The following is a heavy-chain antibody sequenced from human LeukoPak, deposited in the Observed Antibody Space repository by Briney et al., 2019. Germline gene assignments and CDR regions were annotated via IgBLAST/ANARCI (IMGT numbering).Heavy chain of an antibody. CDR3: AKSLSPSYSQPGY. V-gene: IGHV3-30*02. Sequence: GGSLRLSCATSGFTFSSYGMHWVRQAPGKGLEWVAFIRYDGSNKYYADSVKGRFTISRDNSKNTLYLQMNSLRAEDTAVYYCAKSLSPSYSQPGYWGQGTLVTVSS. CDR1: GFTFSSYG. J-gene: IGHJ4*02. CDR2: IRYDGSNK. D-gene: IGHD6-13*01.